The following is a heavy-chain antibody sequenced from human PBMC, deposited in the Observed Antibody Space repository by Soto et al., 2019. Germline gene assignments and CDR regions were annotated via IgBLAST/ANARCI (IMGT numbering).Heavy chain of an antibody. CDR3: AKYKGVIHHLMLDC. V-gene: IGHV3-23*01. CDR1: GFSFISFA. J-gene: IGHJ4*02. Sequence: WGSLRLASAASGFSFISFAIIFFRHSALKWLEWVSSITDSGASTFYADSVKGRLTTSRDNSKSTLYRQMNSLRAEDTAVYYCAKYKGVIHHLMLDCGGQGTLVTVPS. D-gene: IGHD2-21*01. CDR2: ITDSGAST.